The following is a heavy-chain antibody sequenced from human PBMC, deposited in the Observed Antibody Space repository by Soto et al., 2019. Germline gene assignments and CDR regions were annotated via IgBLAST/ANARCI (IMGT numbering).Heavy chain of an antibody. J-gene: IGHJ6*02. V-gene: IGHV1-69*13. CDR2: IIPIFGTA. CDR3: ARALDGGGYCGGDCYVYYGMDV. D-gene: IGHD2-21*02. CDR1: GGTFSSYA. Sequence: SVKVSCKASGGTFSSYAISWVRQAPGQGLEWMGGIIPIFGTANYAQKFQGRVTITADESTSTAYMELSSLRSEDTAVYYCARALDGGGYCGGDCYVYYGMDVWGQGTTVTVSS.